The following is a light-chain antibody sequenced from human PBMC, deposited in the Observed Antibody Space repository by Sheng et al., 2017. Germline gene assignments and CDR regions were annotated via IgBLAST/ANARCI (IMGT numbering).Light chain of an antibody. CDR2: DAS. CDR3: QQYGSSSIT. Sequence: EIVLTQSPVTLSLSPGERATLSCRASQSVSSYLAWFQQKPGQPPRLLIYDASKRATGIPARFSGSGSGTDFTLTISSLEPEDFAVYYCQQYGSSSITFGQGTRLEIK. J-gene: IGKJ5*01. V-gene: IGKV3-11*01. CDR1: QSVSSY.